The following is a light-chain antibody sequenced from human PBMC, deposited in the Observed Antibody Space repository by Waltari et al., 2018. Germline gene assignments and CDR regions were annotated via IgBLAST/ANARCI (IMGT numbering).Light chain of an antibody. CDR2: VNSDGSH. V-gene: IGLV4-69*01. CDR1: RGHSSNV. J-gene: IGLJ3*02. Sequence: QLVLTQSPSASASLGASVKLTCTLSRGHSSNVIAALQQQPEKGPRYLMKVNSDGSHSKGDVIPVRFSGSSSGAERYLTISSVQPEDEADYYCQTGGHGTWVFGGGTKLTVL. CDR3: QTGGHGTWV.